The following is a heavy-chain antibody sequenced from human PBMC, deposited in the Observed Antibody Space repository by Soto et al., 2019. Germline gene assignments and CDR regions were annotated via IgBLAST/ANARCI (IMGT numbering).Heavy chain of an antibody. V-gene: IGHV5-51*01. CDR2: IYPGDYET. CDR3: ARHHRNDPGPFDI. D-gene: IGHD1-1*01. CDR1: GYTFTRHW. Sequence: GESLKISCKGSGYTFTRHWIGWGRQMPGKGLEWMGIIYPGDYETRYSPSFEGQIFVSVDKSITTAYLQWSSLKASDTAMYFCARHHRNDPGPFDIWGQGTMVTVSS. J-gene: IGHJ3*02.